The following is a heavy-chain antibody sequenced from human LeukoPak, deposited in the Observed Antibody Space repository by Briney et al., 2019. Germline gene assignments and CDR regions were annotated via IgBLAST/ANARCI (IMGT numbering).Heavy chain of an antibody. CDR3: ARGYCSSTSCHYYFDY. D-gene: IGHD2-2*01. Sequence: PGRSLRLSCAASGFTFSSYAMHWVRQAPGKGLEYVSAISSNGGSTYYANSVKGRFTISRDNSKNTLYLQMGSLRAEDMAVYYCARGYCSSTSCHYYFDYWGQGTLVTVSS. J-gene: IGHJ4*02. V-gene: IGHV3-64*01. CDR2: ISSNGGST. CDR1: GFTFSSYA.